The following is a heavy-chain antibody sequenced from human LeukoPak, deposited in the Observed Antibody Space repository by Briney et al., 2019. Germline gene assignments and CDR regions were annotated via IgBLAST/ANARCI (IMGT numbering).Heavy chain of an antibody. CDR1: GFTFSGYW. V-gene: IGHV3-74*01. J-gene: IGHJ6*02. CDR3: ARDVLLWFGEGGMDV. CDR2: INSDGSST. D-gene: IGHD3-10*01. Sequence: PGGSLRLSCAASGFTFSGYWMHWVRQAPGKGLVWVSRINSDGSSTSYADSVKGRFTISRDNAKNTLYLQMNSLRAEDTAVYYCARDVLLWFGEGGMDVWGQGTTVTVSS.